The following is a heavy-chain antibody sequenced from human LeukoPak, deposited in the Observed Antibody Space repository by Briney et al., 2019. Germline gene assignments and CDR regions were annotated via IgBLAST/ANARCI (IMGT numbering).Heavy chain of an antibody. Sequence: ASVKVSCKASGYTFTSYGISWVRQAPGQGLEWMGWISAYNGNTNYAQKLQGRVTMTTDTSTSTAYMELRSLRSGDTAVYYCAREGSYYGPKRAFDIWGQGTMVTVSS. CDR2: ISAYNGNT. V-gene: IGHV1-18*01. CDR3: AREGSYYGPKRAFDI. J-gene: IGHJ3*02. D-gene: IGHD1-26*01. CDR1: GYTFTSYG.